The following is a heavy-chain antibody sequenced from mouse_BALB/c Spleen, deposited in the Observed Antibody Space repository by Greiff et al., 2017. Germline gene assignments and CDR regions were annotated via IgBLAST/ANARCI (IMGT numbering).Heavy chain of an antibody. CDR3: ARGGLPRAYYAMDY. J-gene: IGHJ4*01. D-gene: IGHD1-1*01. CDR2: IWSGGST. V-gene: IGHV2-4-1*01. CDR1: GFSLTSYG. Sequence: VKLMESGPGLVQPSQSLSITCTVSGFSLTSYGVHWVRQSPGKGLEWLGVIWSGGSTDYNAAFISRLSISKDNSKSQVFFKMNSLQADDTAIYYCARGGLPRAYYAMDYWGQGTSVTVSS.